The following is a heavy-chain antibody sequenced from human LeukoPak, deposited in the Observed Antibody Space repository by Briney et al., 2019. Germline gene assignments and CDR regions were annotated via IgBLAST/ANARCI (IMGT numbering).Heavy chain of an antibody. CDR3: AREDSGWQTDY. D-gene: IGHD6-19*01. CDR2: INPSGGGT. Sequence: GASVKVSCKASGYTFTSYYMHWVRQASGQGLEWMGIINPSGGGTSYAQKFQGRVTMTRDTSTSTVYMELSSLRSEDTAVYYCAREDSGWQTDYWGQGTLVTVSS. CDR1: GYTFTSYY. V-gene: IGHV1-46*03. J-gene: IGHJ4*02.